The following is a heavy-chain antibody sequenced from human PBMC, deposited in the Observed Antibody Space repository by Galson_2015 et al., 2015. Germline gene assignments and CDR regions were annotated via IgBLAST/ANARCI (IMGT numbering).Heavy chain of an antibody. CDR2: IIPIFGTA. Sequence: SVKVSCKASGGTFSSYAISWVRQAPGQGLEWMGGIIPIFGTANYAQKFQGRVTITADESTSTAYMELSSLRSEDTAVYYCARGKYSGYDPWVYWGQGTLVTVSS. J-gene: IGHJ4*02. CDR1: GGTFSSYA. V-gene: IGHV1-69*13. D-gene: IGHD5-12*01. CDR3: ARGKYSGYDPWVY.